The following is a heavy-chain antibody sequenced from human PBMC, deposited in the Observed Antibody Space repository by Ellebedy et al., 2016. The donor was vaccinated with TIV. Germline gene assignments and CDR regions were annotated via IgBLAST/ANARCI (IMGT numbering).Heavy chain of an antibody. J-gene: IGHJ4*02. CDR2: IFQSGST. CDR3: ARGEGMIIDFFDY. V-gene: IGHV4-30-2*01. D-gene: IGHD3-22*01. Sequence: SETLSLXXVVSGGSYWSGAYSWSWIRQPPGKGLEWIGHIFQSGSTYYSPSPKSRVTISLDKSKNQFSLKLTSVTAADTAVYHCARGEGMIIDFFDYWGQGILVTVSS. CDR1: GGSYWSGAYS.